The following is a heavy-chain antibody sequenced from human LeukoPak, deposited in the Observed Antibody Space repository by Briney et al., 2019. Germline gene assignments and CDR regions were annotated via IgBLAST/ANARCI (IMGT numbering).Heavy chain of an antibody. CDR2: IYYSGST. D-gene: IGHD2-2*01. V-gene: IGHV4-31*03. Sequence: SQTLSLTCTVSGGSISSGGYYWSWIGQHPGKGLEWIGYIYYSGSTYYNPSLKSRVTISVDTSKNQFSLKLSSVTAADTAVYYCARYIVVVPAATIPRGPYFDYWGQGTLVTVSS. CDR3: ARYIVVVPAATIPRGPYFDY. CDR1: GGSISSGGYY. J-gene: IGHJ4*02.